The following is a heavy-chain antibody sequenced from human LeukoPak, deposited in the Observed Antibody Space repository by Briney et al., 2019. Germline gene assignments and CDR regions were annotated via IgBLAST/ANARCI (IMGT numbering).Heavy chain of an antibody. V-gene: IGHV4-59*01. CDR3: ARDPITMVRGVSYYYGMDV. CDR2: IYYSGST. CDR1: GGSISSYY. D-gene: IGHD3-10*01. J-gene: IGHJ6*04. Sequence: PSETRSLTCTVSGGSISSYYWSWIRQPPGKGLEWIGYIYYSGSTNYNPSLKSRVTISVDTSKNQFSLKLSSVTAADTAVYYCARDPITMVRGVSYYYGMDVWGKGTTVTVSS.